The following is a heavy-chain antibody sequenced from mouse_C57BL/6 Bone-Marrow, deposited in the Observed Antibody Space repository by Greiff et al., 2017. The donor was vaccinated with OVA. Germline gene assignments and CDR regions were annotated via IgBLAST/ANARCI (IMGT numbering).Heavy chain of an antibody. CDR1: GYTFTSYW. D-gene: IGHD1-1*01. V-gene: IGHV1-64*01. CDR2: IHPNSGST. J-gene: IGHJ2*01. Sequence: QVQLQQPGAELVKPGASVKLSCKASGYTFTSYWMHWVKQRPGQGLEWIGMIHPNSGSTNYNEKFKGKATLTVDKSSSTAYMQLSSLTSEDSAVYYCARDYGSRGDYWGQGTTLTVSS. CDR3: ARDYGSRGDY.